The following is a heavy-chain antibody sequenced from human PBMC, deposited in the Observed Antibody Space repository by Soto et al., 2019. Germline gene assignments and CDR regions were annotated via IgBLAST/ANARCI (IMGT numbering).Heavy chain of an antibody. CDR1: GGSISSSSYY. V-gene: IGHV4-39*07. Sequence: SETLSLTCTVSGGSISSSSYYWGWISQPPGKGLEWIGDIYYSGSTYYNPSLKSRVTISVDRSKNQFSLKLSSVTAADTAVYYCARGIVGATNFDYWGQGTLVTVSS. D-gene: IGHD1-26*01. J-gene: IGHJ4*02. CDR3: ARGIVGATNFDY. CDR2: IYYSGST.